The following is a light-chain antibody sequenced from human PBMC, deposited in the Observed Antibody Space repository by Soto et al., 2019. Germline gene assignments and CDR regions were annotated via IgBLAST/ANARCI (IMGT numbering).Light chain of an antibody. Sequence: QSVLTQPAPVSGSPGQSITISCTGTSSDVGAYKYVSWYQQHPGKAPKVMIYEVSNRPSGVSNRFSGSKSGNTASLTISGLQAEDEADYFCSSYSSSSTLFVFGTGTKVTVL. CDR3: SSYSSSSTLFV. CDR2: EVS. J-gene: IGLJ1*01. CDR1: SSDVGAYKY. V-gene: IGLV2-14*01.